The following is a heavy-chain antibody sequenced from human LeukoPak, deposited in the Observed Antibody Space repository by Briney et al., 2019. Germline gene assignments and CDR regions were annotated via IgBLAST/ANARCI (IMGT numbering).Heavy chain of an antibody. D-gene: IGHD3-22*01. CDR2: IYYSGST. CDR1: GGSISSYY. CDR3: ARDAEGSGYYYDRAFDI. V-gene: IGHV4-59*01. Sequence: SETLSLTCTVSGGSISSYYWSWIRQPPGKGLEWIGYIYYSGSTNYNPSLKSRVTISVDTSKNQFSLKLSSVTAADTAVYYCARDAEGSGYYYDRAFDIRGQGTMVTVSS. J-gene: IGHJ3*02.